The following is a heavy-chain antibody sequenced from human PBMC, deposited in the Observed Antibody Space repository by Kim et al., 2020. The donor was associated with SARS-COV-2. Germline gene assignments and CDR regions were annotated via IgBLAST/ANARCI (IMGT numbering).Heavy chain of an antibody. J-gene: IGHJ4*02. CDR3: LGGFYFDY. V-gene: IGHV1-3*01. CDR2: KGKT. Sequence: KGKTIYYQKLQGRVTFTTDTSASTAYMELSFLRSEDSAVYYCLGGFYFDYWGQGTLVTVSS. D-gene: IGHD3-16*01.